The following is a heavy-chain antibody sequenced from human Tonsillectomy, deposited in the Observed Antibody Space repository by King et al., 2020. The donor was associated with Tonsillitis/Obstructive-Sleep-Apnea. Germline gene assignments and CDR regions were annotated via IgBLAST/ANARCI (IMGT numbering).Heavy chain of an antibody. D-gene: IGHD3-10*01. V-gene: IGHV3-15*01. CDR2: IKSKTDGGTT. CDR1: GFTFSNAW. J-gene: IGHJ4*02. CDR3: TTGGDGDLPWYYFDY. Sequence: QLVQSGGGLVKPGGSLRLSCAASGFTFSNAWMSWVRQAPGKGLEWVGRIKSKTDGGTTDYAAPVKGRFTFSRDDSKNTLYLQMNSLKTDDTAVYYCTTGGDGDLPWYYFDYWGQGTLVTVSS.